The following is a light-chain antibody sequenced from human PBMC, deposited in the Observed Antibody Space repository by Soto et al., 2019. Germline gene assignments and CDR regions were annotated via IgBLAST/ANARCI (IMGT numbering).Light chain of an antibody. CDR1: QSISSSF. CDR2: AAS. CDR3: QQYDDSRKLT. J-gene: IGKJ4*01. Sequence: EIVLTQSPGTLSLSPGERATLSCRASQSISSSFLTWYQQKPGQAPRLLIYAASNRATGIPDRFSGSGSGTDFTLTISRLEPEDFAVYYCQQYDDSRKLTFGGGTKVDI. V-gene: IGKV3-20*01.